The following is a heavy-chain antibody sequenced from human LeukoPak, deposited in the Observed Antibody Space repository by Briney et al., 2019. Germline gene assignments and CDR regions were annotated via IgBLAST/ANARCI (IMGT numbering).Heavy chain of an antibody. V-gene: IGHV3-43*01. CDR3: AKDSRRDGYPLDY. CDR2: ISWDGGST. D-gene: IGHD5-24*01. Sequence: GGSLSPPCQALELTFVDIPWTWVRKLRGRGLNWVSLISWDGGSTYYADSVKGRFTISRDNSKNSLYLQMNSLRTEDTALYYCAKDSRRDGYPLDYWGQGTLVTVSS. J-gene: IGHJ4*02. CDR1: ELTFVDIP.